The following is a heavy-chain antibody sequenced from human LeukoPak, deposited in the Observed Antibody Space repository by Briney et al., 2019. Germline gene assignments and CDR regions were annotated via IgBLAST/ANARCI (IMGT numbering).Heavy chain of an antibody. J-gene: IGHJ5*02. D-gene: IGHD5-18*01. Sequence: GGSLRLSCAASGFTFSSYSMNWVRQAPGKGLEWVANIKQDGSEKYYVDSVKGRFTISRDNAKNSLYLQMNSLRAEDTAVYYCARDQGHPWTAMAEWGFDPWGQGTLVTVSS. CDR2: IKQDGSEK. CDR1: GFTFSSYS. V-gene: IGHV3-7*01. CDR3: ARDQGHPWTAMAEWGFDP.